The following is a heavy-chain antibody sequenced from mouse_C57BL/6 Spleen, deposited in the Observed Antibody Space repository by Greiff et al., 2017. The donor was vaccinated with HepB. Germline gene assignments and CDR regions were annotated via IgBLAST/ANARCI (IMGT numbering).Heavy chain of an antibody. J-gene: IGHJ3*01. CDR1: GFSFNTYA. Sequence: EVHLVESGGGLVQPKGSLKLSCAASGFSFNTYAMNWVRQAPGKGLEWVARIRSKSNNYATYYADSVKDRFTISRDDSESMLYLQMNNLKTEDTAMYYCVRAGYDYGFAYWGQGTLVTVSA. D-gene: IGHD2-4*01. V-gene: IGHV10-1*01. CDR2: IRSKSNNYAT. CDR3: VRAGYDYGFAY.